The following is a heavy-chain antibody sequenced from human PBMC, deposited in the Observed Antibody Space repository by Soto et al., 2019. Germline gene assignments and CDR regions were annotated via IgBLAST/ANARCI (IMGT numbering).Heavy chain of an antibody. CDR1: RGSISSFY. D-gene: IGHD2-21*02. CDR2: IYYSGST. J-gene: IGHJ4*02. Sequence: SETLSLTCSVSRGSISSFYWRWIRQPPGKGLEWIGYIYYSGSTNYNPSLKSRVTISVDTPKNQFSLKLSSVTAADTAVYYCARGGGIVVVTAPYDHWGQGTLVTVS. CDR3: ARGGGIVVVTAPYDH. V-gene: IGHV4-59*01.